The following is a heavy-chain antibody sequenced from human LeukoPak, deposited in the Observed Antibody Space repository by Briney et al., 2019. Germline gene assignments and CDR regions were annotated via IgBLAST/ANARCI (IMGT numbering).Heavy chain of an antibody. J-gene: IGHJ4*02. CDR1: GGSFSGYY. V-gene: IGHV4-34*06. D-gene: IGHD6-6*01. CDR2: INHSGST. Sequence: SETLSLTCAVYGGSFSGYYWSWLRQPPGKGLEWIGEINHSGSTNYNPSLKSRVTISVDTTKIPFFVKMGSRSAAPTAFYCFWRLVRCSSDYFDYWGQGTLVTVSS. CDR3: WRLVRCSSDYFDY.